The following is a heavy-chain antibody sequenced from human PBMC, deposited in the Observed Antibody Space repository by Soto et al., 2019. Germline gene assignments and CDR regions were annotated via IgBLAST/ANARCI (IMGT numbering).Heavy chain of an antibody. J-gene: IGHJ6*03. CDR3: AKALRFTFTTGYYMDV. D-gene: IGHD3-16*01. V-gene: IGHV3-23*01. CDR2: ISGSGST. Sequence: EVQLLESGGGLVQPGGSLRLSCAASGFTVSSYAMSWVRQAPGTGLEWVSAISGSGSTYSADSVKGRFTISRDSSKNTVYLEMNSLRAEDTAVYYCAKALRFTFTTGYYMDVWGRGTTVTVSS. CDR1: GFTVSSYA.